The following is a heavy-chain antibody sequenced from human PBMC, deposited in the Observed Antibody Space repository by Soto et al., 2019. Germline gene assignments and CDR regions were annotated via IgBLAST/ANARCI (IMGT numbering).Heavy chain of an antibody. V-gene: IGHV3-73*02. Sequence: EVQLVESGGGLVQPGGSLKLSCAASGLSFSGSAMHWVRQASGKGLEWVGRIRSKGNSYATAYAASVRGRFIISRDESKNTAYLQTNSLKHEDTAVYYCTPDTNFDILTDHYYGMDVWGQGTTVTVSS. D-gene: IGHD3-9*01. J-gene: IGHJ6*02. CDR2: IRSKGNSYAT. CDR3: TPDTNFDILTDHYYGMDV. CDR1: GLSFSGSA.